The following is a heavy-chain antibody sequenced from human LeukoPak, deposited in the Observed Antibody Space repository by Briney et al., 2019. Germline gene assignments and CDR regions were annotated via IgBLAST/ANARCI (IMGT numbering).Heavy chain of an antibody. CDR3: ARRGDGYNFDFDY. CDR2: IYYSGST. Sequence: PSETLSLTCTVSGGSISSYYWSWIRQPPGKGLEWIGYIYYSGSTNYNPSLKSRFTISVDTSKNQFSLKLSSVTAADTAVYYCARRGDGYNFDFDYWGQGTLVTVSS. V-gene: IGHV4-59*08. J-gene: IGHJ4*02. D-gene: IGHD5-24*01. CDR1: GGSISSYY.